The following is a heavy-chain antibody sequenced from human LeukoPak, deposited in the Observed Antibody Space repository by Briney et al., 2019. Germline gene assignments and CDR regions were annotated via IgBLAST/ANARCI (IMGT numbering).Heavy chain of an antibody. J-gene: IGHJ4*02. Sequence: ASVKVSCKASGCTFTSYGNSWVRQAPGQGHEWMGWISAYNGNTNYANTPQGRVTMTTDTSTSTAYMELRSRRSDGTAVYYCARDRPYSMIVVVITGFDYWGQGTLVTVST. CDR2: ISAYNGNT. CDR1: GCTFTSYG. CDR3: ARDRPYSMIVVVITGFDY. D-gene: IGHD3-22*01. V-gene: IGHV1-18*01.